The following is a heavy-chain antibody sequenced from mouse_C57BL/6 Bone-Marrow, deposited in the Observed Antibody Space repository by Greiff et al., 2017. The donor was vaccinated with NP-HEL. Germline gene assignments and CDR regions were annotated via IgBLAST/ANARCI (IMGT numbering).Heavy chain of an antibody. CDR1: GYTFTSYG. D-gene: IGHD4-1*02. V-gene: IGHV1-81*01. CDR3: ARSATGTSWFAY. J-gene: IGHJ3*01. CDR2: IYPRSGNT. Sequence: VQLQQSGAELARPGASVKLSCKASGYTFTSYGISWVKQRTGQGLEWIGEIYPRSGNTYYKEKFKGKATLTADKSSSTAYMELRSLTSEDSAVYFCARSATGTSWFAYWGQGTLVTVSA.